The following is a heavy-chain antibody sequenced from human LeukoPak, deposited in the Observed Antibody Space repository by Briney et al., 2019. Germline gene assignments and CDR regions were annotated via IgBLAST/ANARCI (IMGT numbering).Heavy chain of an antibody. J-gene: IGHJ4*02. D-gene: IGHD2-2*01. V-gene: IGHV3-23*01. Sequence: GGSLRLSCAASGFTFSSYAMSWVRQAPGKGLEWVSAISGSGGSTYYADSVKGRFTISRDNSKNTLYLQMNSLRAEDTAVYYCAKDLGDIVVVPAAQLDYWGQGTLVTVSS. CDR3: AKDLGDIVVVPAAQLDY. CDR2: ISGSGGST. CDR1: GFTFSSYA.